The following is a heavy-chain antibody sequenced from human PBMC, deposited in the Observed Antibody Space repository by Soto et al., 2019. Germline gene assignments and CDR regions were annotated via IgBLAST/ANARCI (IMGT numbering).Heavy chain of an antibody. J-gene: IGHJ6*02. Sequence: PGGSLRLSCAASGFTFSGSAMHWVRQASGKGLEWVGRIRSKANSYATAYAASVKGRFTISRDDSKNTAYLQMNSLKTEDTAVYYCTRLLEYDFWSGYQTPYYYYGMDVWGQGTTVTVSS. CDR3: TRLLEYDFWSGYQTPYYYYGMDV. CDR2: IRSKANSYAT. V-gene: IGHV3-73*01. D-gene: IGHD3-3*01. CDR1: GFTFSGSA.